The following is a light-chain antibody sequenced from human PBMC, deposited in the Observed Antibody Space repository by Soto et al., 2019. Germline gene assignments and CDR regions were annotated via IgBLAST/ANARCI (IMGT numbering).Light chain of an antibody. CDR3: SSYAGSNNFVV. CDR1: SSDIGGYNY. Sequence: QSALTQPPSASGSPGQSVTISCTGTSSDIGGYNYVYWYQQHPGKAPKLMIYEVSKRPSGVPDRFSGSKSGNTASLTVSGLQAEDEADCYCSSYAGSNNFVVFGGGTKLTVL. V-gene: IGLV2-8*01. J-gene: IGLJ2*01. CDR2: EVS.